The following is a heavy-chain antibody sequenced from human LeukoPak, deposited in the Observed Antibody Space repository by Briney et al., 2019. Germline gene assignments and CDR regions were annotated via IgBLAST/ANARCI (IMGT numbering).Heavy chain of an antibody. CDR2: ISDSGGST. J-gene: IGHJ4*02. D-gene: IGHD3/OR15-3a*01. Sequence: GGSLRLSCAVSGITLSNYGMSWIRQAPGKGLEWVAGISDSGGSTNYADSVKGRFTISRDNPKNTLYLQMNSLRAEDTAVYFCAKRGVVIRVILVGFHKEAYYFESWGQGALVTVSS. CDR1: GITLSNYG. V-gene: IGHV3-23*01. CDR3: AKRGVVIRVILVGFHKEAYYFES.